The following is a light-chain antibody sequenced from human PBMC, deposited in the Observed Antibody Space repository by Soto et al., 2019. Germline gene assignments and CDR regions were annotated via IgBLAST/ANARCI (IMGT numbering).Light chain of an antibody. CDR1: QSVSDSY. CDR2: AS. V-gene: IGKV3-20*01. Sequence: EIVLTPSPGTLSLAPGERATLSCRASQSVSDSYLAWYQQKPGQAPRLLIYASSRATGIPDRFSGSGSGTDFTLTISRLEPEDLAVYYCQHYGTSALFGPGTKVDIK. CDR3: QHYGTSAL. J-gene: IGKJ3*01.